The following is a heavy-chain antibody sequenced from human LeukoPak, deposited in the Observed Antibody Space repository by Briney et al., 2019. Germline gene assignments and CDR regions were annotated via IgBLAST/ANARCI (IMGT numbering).Heavy chain of an antibody. CDR3: ARDRGGIGYYMDV. D-gene: IGHD3-16*02. J-gene: IGHJ6*03. V-gene: IGHV3-48*01. CDR1: GFTFSSYA. Sequence: GGSLRLSCAASGFTFSSYAMSWVRQAPGKGLEWVSYISSSSGNIYYADSVKGRFTISRDNAKTSLYLQMNSLRAEDTALYYCARDRGGIGYYMDVWGKGTTVTVSS. CDR2: ISSSSGNI.